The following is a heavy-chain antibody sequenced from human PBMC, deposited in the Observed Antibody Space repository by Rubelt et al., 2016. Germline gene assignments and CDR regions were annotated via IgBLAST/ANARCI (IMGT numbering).Heavy chain of an antibody. CDR3: ARLNTGMSAMDV. D-gene: IGHD1-14*01. J-gene: IGHJ6*02. CDR1: GFSVSSYY. Sequence: GFSVSSYYINWVRQAPGKGLEYVSGMSSNGGSTNYVDSVKGRFTISRDNSKSTLSLQMNSLTAEDTAVYYCARLNTGMSAMDVWGQGTTVTVSS. V-gene: IGHV3-64*04. CDR2: MSSNGGST.